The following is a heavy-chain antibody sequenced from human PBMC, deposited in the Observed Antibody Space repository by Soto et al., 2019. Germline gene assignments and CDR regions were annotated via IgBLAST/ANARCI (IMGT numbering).Heavy chain of an antibody. CDR1: GGSIGSYY. CDR2: IYTSGST. CDR3: ARIITMVRGVYYFDY. V-gene: IGHV4-4*07. D-gene: IGHD3-10*01. Sequence: SETLSLTCTVSGGSIGSYYWGWIRQPDGKGLEWIGRIYTSGSTNYSPSLKSRVTMSVDTSKNQFSLKLSSVTAADTAVYYCARIITMVRGVYYFDYWGQGTLVTVSS. J-gene: IGHJ4*02.